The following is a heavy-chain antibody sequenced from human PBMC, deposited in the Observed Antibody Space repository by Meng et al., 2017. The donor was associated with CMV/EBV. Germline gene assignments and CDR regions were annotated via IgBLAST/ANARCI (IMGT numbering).Heavy chain of an antibody. CDR1: GDSISSGNYY. D-gene: IGHD2-2*01. Sequence: LRLSCTGSGDSISSGNYYGSWIRQPPGKGLEWIGYIYYTGKTYSHPSLKSRVTISIDTSKNHFSLRLSSVTAADTAVSYCARALSCDSTNCFRYFDCWGQGTLVTVSS. CDR2: IYYTGKT. V-gene: IGHV4-30-4*08. CDR3: ARALSCDSTNCFRYFDC. J-gene: IGHJ4*03.